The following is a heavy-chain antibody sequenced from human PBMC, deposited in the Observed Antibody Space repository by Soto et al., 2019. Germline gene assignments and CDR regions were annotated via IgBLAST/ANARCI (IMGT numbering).Heavy chain of an antibody. CDR2: IYYSGST. Sequence: QPQLQESGPGLVKPSETLSLTCTVSGGSITSSTSYYWGWIRQPPGKGLEWIGSIYYSGSTHYNPSLKSRVTTSVDTSKNQFSLELRSVTAADTAVYYCASARGPGYCSGACLRYLSEEYFFDSWGQGTLVTVSS. D-gene: IGHD2-15*01. CDR1: GGSITSSTSYY. V-gene: IGHV4-39*01. CDR3: ASARGPGYCSGACLRYLSEEYFFDS. J-gene: IGHJ4*02.